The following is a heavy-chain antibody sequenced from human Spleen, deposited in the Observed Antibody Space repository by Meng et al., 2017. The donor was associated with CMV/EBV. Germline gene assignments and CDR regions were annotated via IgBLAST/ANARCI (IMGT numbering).Heavy chain of an antibody. V-gene: IGHV1-8*02. Sequence: SGYTFTSSDINWVRQATGQGLEWMGWLIPDNGYAGYAQKFQGRVTITRNTSISTAYMELISLSSEDTAVYYCARGRGRGGYNHDFDYWGQGSLVTVSS. CDR3: ARGRGRGGYNHDFDY. CDR2: LIPDNGYA. CDR1: GYTFTSSD. D-gene: IGHD5-24*01. J-gene: IGHJ4*02.